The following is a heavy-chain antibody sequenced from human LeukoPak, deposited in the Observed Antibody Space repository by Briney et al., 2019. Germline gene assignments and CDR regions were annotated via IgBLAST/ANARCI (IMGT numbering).Heavy chain of an antibody. CDR1: GFTFTNYN. CDR3: ANFDGDSQAFHI. CDR2: ILYDGSKK. D-gene: IGHD3-9*01. V-gene: IGHV3-30*18. J-gene: IGHJ3*02. Sequence: GGSLRLSCAASGFTFTNYNMHWVRQTPGKGLQWMAAILYDGSKKYYADSVKGRFSVYRDNSDYTLYLQMNNLKTEDTALYSCANFDGDSQAFHIWGLGTMVTVSS.